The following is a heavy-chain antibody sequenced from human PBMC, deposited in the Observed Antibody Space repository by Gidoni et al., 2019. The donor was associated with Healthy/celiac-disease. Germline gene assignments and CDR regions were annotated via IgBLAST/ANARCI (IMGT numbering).Heavy chain of an antibody. V-gene: IGHV4-31*02. J-gene: IGHJ4*02. CDR3: ARVGGSPMFDY. Sequence: SLKSRVTISVDTSKNQFSLKLSSVTAADTAVYYCARVGGSPMFDYWGQGTLVTVSS. D-gene: IGHD3-10*01.